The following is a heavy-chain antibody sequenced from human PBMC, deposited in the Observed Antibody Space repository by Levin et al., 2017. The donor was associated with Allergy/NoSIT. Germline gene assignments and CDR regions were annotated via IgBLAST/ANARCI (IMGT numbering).Heavy chain of an antibody. J-gene: IGHJ3*02. CDR3: TTDHRLRDHDYGDYLVTFDI. Sequence: GGSLRLSCAASGFTFSNAWMSWVRQAPGKGLEWVGRIKSKTDGGTTDYAAPVKGRFTISRDDSKNTLYLQMNSLKTEDTAVYYCTTDHRLRDHDYGDYLVTFDIWGQGTMVTVSS. V-gene: IGHV3-15*01. D-gene: IGHD4-17*01. CDR1: GFTFSNAW. CDR2: IKSKTDGGTT.